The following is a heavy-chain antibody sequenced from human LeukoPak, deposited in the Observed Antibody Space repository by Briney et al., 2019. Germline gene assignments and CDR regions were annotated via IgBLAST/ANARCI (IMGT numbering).Heavy chain of an antibody. Sequence: GGSLRLSCAASGFTFSSYWMHWVRQAPGKGLVWVSRINSDGSSTSYADSVKGRFTISRDKAKNTRYLQMNSLRGEDTAVYYCARDDRDESTFDYWGQGTLVTVSS. CDR3: ARDDRDESTFDY. CDR1: GFTFSSYW. CDR2: INSDGSST. J-gene: IGHJ4*02. D-gene: IGHD5-24*01. V-gene: IGHV3-74*01.